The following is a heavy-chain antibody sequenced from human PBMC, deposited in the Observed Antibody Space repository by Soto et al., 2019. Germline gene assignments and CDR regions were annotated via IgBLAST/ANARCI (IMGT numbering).Heavy chain of an antibody. D-gene: IGHD2-8*02. CDR1: GDSMRRSDYY. Sequence: QVQLQESGPGLVKPSQTLSLTCTVSGDSMRRSDYYWSWIRQAPGKGLEWIGYISHTGNSNYNPSLESRVSISIDTSNNQFSLRLTSMTAADTAVYFCARGGEVVYVPPQSNYYRYGMDVWGQGTTVVVSS. CDR2: ISHTGNS. J-gene: IGHJ6*02. CDR3: ARGGEVVYVPPQSNYYRYGMDV. V-gene: IGHV4-30-4*01.